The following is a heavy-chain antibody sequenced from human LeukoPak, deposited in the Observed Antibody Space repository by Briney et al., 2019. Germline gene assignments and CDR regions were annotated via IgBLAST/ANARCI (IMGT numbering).Heavy chain of an antibody. CDR2: IYPGDSDT. D-gene: IGHD3-22*01. Sequence: GESLKISCKASGFSFTNYWIGWVRQRPGKGLEWMGIIYPGDSDTRYSPSFQGQVTISADRSISTAYLQWNSLKASDTAMYYCARPRSYSRSDDAFDIWGQGTMVTVSS. V-gene: IGHV5-51*01. J-gene: IGHJ3*02. CDR3: ARPRSYSRSDDAFDI. CDR1: GFSFTNYW.